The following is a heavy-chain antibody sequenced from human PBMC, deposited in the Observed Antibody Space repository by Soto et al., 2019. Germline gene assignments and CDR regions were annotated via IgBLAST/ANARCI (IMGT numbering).Heavy chain of an antibody. V-gene: IGHV3-30-3*01. CDR3: ARDLEYSSSWPPPYYYYYYGMDV. Sequence: GGSLRLSCAASGFTFSSYAMHWVRQAPGKGLEWVAVISYDGSNKYYADSVKGRFTISRENSKNTLYLQMNSLGAEDTAVYYCARDLEYSSSWPPPYYYYYYGMDVWGQGTTVTVSS. CDR2: ISYDGSNK. D-gene: IGHD6-13*01. J-gene: IGHJ6*02. CDR1: GFTFSSYA.